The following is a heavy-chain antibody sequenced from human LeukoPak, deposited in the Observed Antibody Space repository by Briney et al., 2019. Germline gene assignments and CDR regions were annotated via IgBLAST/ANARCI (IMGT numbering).Heavy chain of an antibody. CDR2: MSPNSGNT. CDR1: GYTFTSYD. CDR3: ARDGNYYDSSGYYYLLDY. J-gene: IGHJ4*02. Sequence: ASVKVSCKASGYTFTSYDINWVRQATGQGLEWMGWMSPNSGNTGYAQKFQGRVTMTRNTSISTAYMELSSLRSEDTAVYYCARDGNYYDSSGYYYLLDYWGQGTLVTVSS. D-gene: IGHD3-22*01. V-gene: IGHV1-8*01.